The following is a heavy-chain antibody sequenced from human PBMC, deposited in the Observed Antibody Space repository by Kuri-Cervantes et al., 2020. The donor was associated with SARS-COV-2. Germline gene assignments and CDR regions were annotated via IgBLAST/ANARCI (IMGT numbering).Heavy chain of an antibody. CDR2: IIPIFGTA. V-gene: IGHV1-69*05. J-gene: IGHJ4*02. CDR1: GGTFSSYA. CDR3: ARVHFYDFWSGYNDY. D-gene: IGHD3-3*01. Sequence: SVKVSCKASGGTFSSYAISWVRQAPGQGLEWMGGIIPIFGTANYAQKFQGRVTITTDESTSTAYMELSRLRSDDTAVYYCARVHFYDFWSGYNDYWGQGTLVTVSS.